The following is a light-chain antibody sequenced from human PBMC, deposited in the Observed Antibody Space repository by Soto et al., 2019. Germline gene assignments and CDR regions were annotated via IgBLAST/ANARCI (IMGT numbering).Light chain of an antibody. CDR3: QQYNSYSLYT. CDR2: YAS. Sequence: DIQMTQSPSTLSASVGDRVTITCRASQSISSWLAWYQQKPEKAPKLMIYYASSLESGVPSRLSGSGSGTEFTLTISSLQPDDFATYYCQQYNSYSLYTFGQGTKLQIK. J-gene: IGKJ2*01. CDR1: QSISSW. V-gene: IGKV1-5*01.